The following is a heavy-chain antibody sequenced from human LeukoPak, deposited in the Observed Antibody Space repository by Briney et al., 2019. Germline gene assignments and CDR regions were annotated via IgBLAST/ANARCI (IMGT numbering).Heavy chain of an antibody. J-gene: IGHJ3*02. D-gene: IGHD3-10*01. Sequence: PETLSLTCTVSGGSISSYYWSWIRQPPGKGLEWIGYIYYSGSTNYNPSLKSRVTISVDTSKNQFSLKLSSVTAADTAVYYCARRGAGRGAFDIWGQGTMVTVSS. CDR3: ARRGAGRGAFDI. CDR1: GGSISSYY. V-gene: IGHV4-59*08. CDR2: IYYSGST.